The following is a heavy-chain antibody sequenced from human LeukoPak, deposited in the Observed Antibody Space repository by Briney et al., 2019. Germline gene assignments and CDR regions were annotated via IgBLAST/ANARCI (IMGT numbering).Heavy chain of an antibody. J-gene: IGHJ4*02. CDR1: GFTFSSYA. Sequence: TGGSLRLSCAASGFTFSSYAMSWVRQAPGKGLEWVSAISGSGGSTYYADSVKGRFTISRDNSKNTLYLQMNSLRAEDTAVYYCAKSPTMGYVWGSYRSYFDYWGQGTLVTVSS. CDR2: ISGSGGST. CDR3: AKSPTMGYVWGSYRSYFDY. V-gene: IGHV3-23*01. D-gene: IGHD3-16*02.